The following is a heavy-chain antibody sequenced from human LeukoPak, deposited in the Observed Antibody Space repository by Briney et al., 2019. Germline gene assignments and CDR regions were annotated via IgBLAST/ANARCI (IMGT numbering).Heavy chain of an antibody. V-gene: IGHV3-7*01. CDR1: GFTFSNYW. Sequence: PGGSLRLSCAASGFTFSNYWMTWVRQAPGKGLEWVADIKQDGSEKLYVNSVRGRFTISRDNAKMSLFLQMNSLRAEDTAVCYCARDNGVVHGVYYMDVWGKGTTVTVS. CDR2: IKQDGSEK. J-gene: IGHJ6*03. CDR3: ARDNGVVHGVYYMDV. D-gene: IGHD3-3*01.